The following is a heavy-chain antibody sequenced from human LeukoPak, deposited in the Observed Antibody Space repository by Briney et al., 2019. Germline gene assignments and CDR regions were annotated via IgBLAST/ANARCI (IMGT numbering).Heavy chain of an antibody. CDR2: IYYSGST. J-gene: IGHJ4*02. V-gene: IGHV4-59*01. Sequence: SETLSLTCTVSGGSTSSYYWSWIRQPPGKGLEWIGYIYYSGSTNYNPSLKSRVTISVDTSKNQFSLKLSSVTAADTAVYYCARVKGIAVSPLWDYWGQGTLVTVSS. D-gene: IGHD6-19*01. CDR1: GGSTSSYY. CDR3: ARVKGIAVSPLWDY.